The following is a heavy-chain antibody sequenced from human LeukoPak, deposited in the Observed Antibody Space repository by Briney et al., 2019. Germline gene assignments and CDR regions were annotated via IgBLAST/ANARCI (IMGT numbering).Heavy chain of an antibody. J-gene: IGHJ6*02. CDR3: ARDRVLDATFYKYDAMDV. D-gene: IGHD2-15*01. CDR2: IYYTETT. CDR1: AGSITSSSSY. Sequence: PSETLSLTCAVSAGSITSSSSYWAWVRQPPGKGLEWIGTIYYTETTYYNPSLKSRVTISLDTSKNQFSLNLRSVTAADTAVYYCARDRVLDATFYKYDAMDVWGQGTTVTVSS. V-gene: IGHV4-39*07.